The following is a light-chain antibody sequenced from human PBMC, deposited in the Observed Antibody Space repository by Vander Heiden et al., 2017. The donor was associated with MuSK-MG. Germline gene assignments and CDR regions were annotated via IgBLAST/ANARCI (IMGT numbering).Light chain of an antibody. J-gene: IGKJ1*01. CDR3: KQYKRDPWT. CDR2: KAS. Sequence: QLPQSPSTLSASVDDSVTITCRASQSSSSWLAWYQQQTGKATKFLSDKASSVDSGGPARFSGSGSGTEVKITRSSMKTDDVETYYCKQYKRDPWTFGQGTKLEIK. CDR1: QSSSSW. V-gene: IGKV1-5*03.